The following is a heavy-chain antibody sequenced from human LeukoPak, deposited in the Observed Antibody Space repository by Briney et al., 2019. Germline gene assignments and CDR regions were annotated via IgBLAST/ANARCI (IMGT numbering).Heavy chain of an antibody. CDR1: GFTFSSYS. CDR2: ISSSSSTI. Sequence: GGSLRLSCAASGFTFSSYSMNWVRQAPGKGLEWVSYISSSSSTIYYADSVKGRFTISSDNAKNSLYLQMNSLRAEDTAVYYCARGCAPVFYYYMDVWGKGTTVTVSS. J-gene: IGHJ6*03. V-gene: IGHV3-48*01. D-gene: IGHD3-16*01. CDR3: ARGCAPVFYYYMDV.